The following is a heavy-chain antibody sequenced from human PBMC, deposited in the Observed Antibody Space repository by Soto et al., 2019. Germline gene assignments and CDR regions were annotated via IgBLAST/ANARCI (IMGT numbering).Heavy chain of an antibody. V-gene: IGHV1-18*01. D-gene: IGHD4-4*01. J-gene: IGHJ4*02. CDR3: ARDPLNYSNYPRYYLDH. CDR2: ISAYNGNT. Sequence: GASVKVSCKASDYTFTRNGISWVRQAPGQGLEWMGWISAYNGNTNYAQKLQGRVTMTTDSSTSTAYMEVRSLGSDDTAVYYCARDPLNYSNYPRYYLDHWGQGTLVTVSS. CDR1: DYTFTRNG.